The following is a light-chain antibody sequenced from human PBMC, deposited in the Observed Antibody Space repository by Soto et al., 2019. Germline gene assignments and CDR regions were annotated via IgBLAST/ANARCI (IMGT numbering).Light chain of an antibody. Sequence: QAVVTQPPSVSGAPGQRVTISCAGSASNIGASYDVHWYQQVPGTAPKLLIYRNNQRPSGVPDRFSGSKSGTSASLAISGLPSEDEADYYCAAWDDSLSGWVFGGGTKLTVL. J-gene: IGLJ3*02. V-gene: IGLV1-47*01. CDR2: RNN. CDR1: ASNIGASYD. CDR3: AAWDDSLSGWV.